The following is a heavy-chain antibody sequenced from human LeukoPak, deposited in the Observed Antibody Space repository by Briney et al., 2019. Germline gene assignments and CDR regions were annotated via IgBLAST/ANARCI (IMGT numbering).Heavy chain of an antibody. CDR2: IYYSGST. V-gene: IGHV4-59*01. D-gene: IGHD3-9*01. J-gene: IGHJ4*02. CDR3: AGGAPDFACLPFDY. Sequence: SETLSLTCTVSGVSISSYYWSWIRQPPGKGLEWIGYIYYSGSTNYNPSLKSRVTISVDTSKNQFSLKLSSVTAADTAVYYCAGGAPDFACLPFDYWGQGTLVPVPS. CDR1: GVSISSYY.